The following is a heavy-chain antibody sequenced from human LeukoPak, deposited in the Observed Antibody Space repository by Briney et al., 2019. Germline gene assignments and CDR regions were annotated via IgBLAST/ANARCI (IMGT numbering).Heavy chain of an antibody. CDR3: ARTMSYGLLVDY. CDR1: GGSISSYY. V-gene: IGHV4-59*01. CDR2: IYYSGST. Sequence: SETLSLTCTVSGGSISSYYWSWIRQPPGKGLEWIGYIYYSGSTNYNPSLKSRVTISVDTSKNQFSLKLSSVTAADTAVYYCARTMSYGLLVDYWGQGTLGTVSS. D-gene: IGHD1-26*01. J-gene: IGHJ4*02.